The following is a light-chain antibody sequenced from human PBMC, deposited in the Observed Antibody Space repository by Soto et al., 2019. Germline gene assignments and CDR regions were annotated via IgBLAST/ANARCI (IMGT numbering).Light chain of an antibody. Sequence: EIVMTQSPATLSVSPGERATLSCRASQCVRSNLAWYQQKPGQTPRLLIYVASTRATGIPARFTGSGSGTEFTITISSLQSEDFAIYYCQQYNNWPLTFGGGTKVEIK. J-gene: IGKJ4*01. CDR2: VAS. V-gene: IGKV3-15*01. CDR1: QCVRSN. CDR3: QQYNNWPLT.